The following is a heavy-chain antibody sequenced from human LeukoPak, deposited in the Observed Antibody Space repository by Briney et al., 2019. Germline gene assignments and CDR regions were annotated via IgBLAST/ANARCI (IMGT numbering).Heavy chain of an antibody. J-gene: IGHJ4*02. V-gene: IGHV4-34*01. CDR1: GGSFSGYY. CDR3: AIMAFDY. CDR2: ISHSGST. Sequence: SETLSLTCAVYGGSFSGYYWSWLRQPPGKGLEWIGDISHSGSTNYNPSLKSRVTISVDTSKNQFSLKLSSVTAADTAVYYCAIMAFDYWGQGTLVTVSS. D-gene: IGHD3-10*01.